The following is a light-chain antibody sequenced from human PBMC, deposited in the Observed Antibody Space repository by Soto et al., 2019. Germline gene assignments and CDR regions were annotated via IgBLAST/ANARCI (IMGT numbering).Light chain of an antibody. CDR2: DAS. CDR3: KQYGKSLLHS. CDR1: QSVSSPY. J-gene: IGKJ2*03. V-gene: IGKV3-20*01. Sequence: QSVGTLSLNPRERDTLTCRAIQSVSSPYLAWYQQKPGQAPRLLIYDASTRATGIPDRFSGSGSGTDLTLTITILEPGDSAVHYCKQYGKSLLHSFDGGSMLDVK.